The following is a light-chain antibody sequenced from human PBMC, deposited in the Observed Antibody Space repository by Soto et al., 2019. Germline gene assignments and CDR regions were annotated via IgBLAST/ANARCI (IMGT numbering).Light chain of an antibody. J-gene: IGKJ5*01. CDR1: QSVSSSF. V-gene: IGKV3-20*01. CDR2: GAS. CDR3: QHYGSSLWG. Sequence: EIVLTQSPGTLSLSPGERATLSCRASQSVSSSFLAWYQHKPGQAPRLIIYGASSRATGIPDRFSGSGSGADFTLTISRLEPEDFAVYYCQHYGSSLWGFGPGTRREIK.